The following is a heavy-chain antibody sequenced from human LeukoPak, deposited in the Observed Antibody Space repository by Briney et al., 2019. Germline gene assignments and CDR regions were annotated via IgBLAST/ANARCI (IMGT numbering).Heavy chain of an antibody. J-gene: IGHJ4*02. CDR3: ASSQYCGGDCYFAGFGY. D-gene: IGHD2-21*02. Sequence: SVKVSCKASGGTFSSYAISWVRQAPGQGLEWMGGIIPIFGTANYAQKFQGRVTITADKSTSTAYMELSSLRSEDTAVYYCASSQYCGGDCYFAGFGYWGQGTLVTVSS. V-gene: IGHV1-69*06. CDR1: GGTFSSYA. CDR2: IIPIFGTA.